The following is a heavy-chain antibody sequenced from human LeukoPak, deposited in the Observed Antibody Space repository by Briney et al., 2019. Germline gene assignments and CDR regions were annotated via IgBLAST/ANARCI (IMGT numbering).Heavy chain of an antibody. CDR1: GGSISSYC. CDR3: ARDGYSYGYYYYYYMDV. CDR2: IYYSGST. D-gene: IGHD5-18*01. V-gene: IGHV4-59*01. J-gene: IGHJ6*03. Sequence: SETLSLTCTVSGGSISSYCWSWIRQPPGKGLEWIGYIYYSGSTNYNPSLKSRVTISVDTSKNQFSLKLSSVTAADTAVYYCARDGYSYGYYYYYYMDVWGKGTTVTVSS.